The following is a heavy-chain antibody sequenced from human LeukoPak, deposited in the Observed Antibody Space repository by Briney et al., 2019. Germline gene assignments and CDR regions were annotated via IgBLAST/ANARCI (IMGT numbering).Heavy chain of an antibody. J-gene: IGHJ4*02. Sequence: GGSLRLSCEASEFTFGGHAMYWVRQAPGKGLEWVAGIFGSGGSPHYADPVKGRFTISRDNSRNTVYLQINSLRAEDTAVYYCGKTTVGYSSGQKPAWPVDYWGQGTLVTVSS. CDR1: EFTFGGHA. CDR3: GKTTVGYSSGQKPAWPVDY. CDR2: IFGSGGSP. D-gene: IGHD5-18*01. V-gene: IGHV3-23*01.